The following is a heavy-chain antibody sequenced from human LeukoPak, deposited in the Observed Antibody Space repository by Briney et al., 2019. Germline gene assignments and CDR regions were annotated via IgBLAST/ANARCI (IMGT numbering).Heavy chain of an antibody. CDR2: IHTSGDT. Sequence: AGGSLRLSCAASGLTGSHNYVSWVRQAPGKGLEWVSAIHTSGDTCYADSVKGRFTISRDNSKNTLYLQMNSLRAEDTAVYYCAKGGAYHYYDSSGLDYWGQGTLVTVSS. J-gene: IGHJ4*02. CDR3: AKGGAYHYYDSSGLDY. V-gene: IGHV3-53*01. CDR1: GLTGSHNY. D-gene: IGHD3-22*01.